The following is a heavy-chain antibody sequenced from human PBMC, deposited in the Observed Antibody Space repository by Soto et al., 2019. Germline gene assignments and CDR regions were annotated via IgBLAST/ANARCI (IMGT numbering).Heavy chain of an antibody. V-gene: IGHV3-23*01. Sequence: EVQLLESGGGLVQPGGSLRLSCVASGFTFSSYAMSWVRQVPGKGLEWVSTISDAAGSAYYVDSVKGRFTISRDNSKNTLFLEMNSLRVEDTAVYYCAKRLFAIVVVGGYDIWGQGTKVTVSS. CDR1: GFTFSSYA. CDR3: AKRLFAIVVVGGYDI. D-gene: IGHD5-18*01. J-gene: IGHJ3*02. CDR2: ISDAAGSA.